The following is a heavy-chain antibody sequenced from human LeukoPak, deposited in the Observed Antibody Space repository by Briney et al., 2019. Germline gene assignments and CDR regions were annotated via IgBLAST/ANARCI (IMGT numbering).Heavy chain of an antibody. D-gene: IGHD4-11*01. CDR2: FGSTGTI. V-gene: IGHV3-48*03. CDR1: GFTFSTYA. J-gene: IGHJ4*02. Sequence: GGSLRLSCVASGFTFSTYAMNWIRQAPGKGLEWVAYFGSTGTIHYADSMRGRFTISRDNAGMSLFLQMNSLRVDDTAVYYCARSNGLRYFDRWGQGTLVTVSS. CDR3: ARSNGLRYFDR.